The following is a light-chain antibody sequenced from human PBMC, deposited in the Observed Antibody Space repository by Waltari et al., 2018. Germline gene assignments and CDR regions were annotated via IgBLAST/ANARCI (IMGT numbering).Light chain of an antibody. V-gene: IGLV3-19*01. CDR1: SLRSYY. CDR2: GKN. CDR3: NSRDTSGNHVV. Sequence: SSELTQDPAVSVALGQTVRITCQGDSLRSYYARWYQQTPGQAPVLVIYGKNNRPSGIPDRFAGSTSGNTASLTISGAHAEDEADYYCNSRDTSGNHVVFGGGTKLTVL. J-gene: IGLJ2*01.